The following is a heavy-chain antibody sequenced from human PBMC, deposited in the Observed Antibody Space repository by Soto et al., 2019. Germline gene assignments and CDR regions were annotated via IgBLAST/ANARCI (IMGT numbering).Heavy chain of an antibody. CDR1: GGTFGNFV. J-gene: IGHJ4*02. CDR3: AREPTVDTSGYFYNFDF. V-gene: IGHV1-69*01. CDR2: ITPVFGTP. Sequence: QVVQSGAEVRRPGSSVKVSCKASGGTFGNFVINWVRQAPGQGLEWMGGITPVFGTPHYAQRFQGRVTITADESMETVYMEMRGLRVGDTAVYYCAREPTVDTSGYFYNFDFWGQGTLVSVSA. D-gene: IGHD3-22*01.